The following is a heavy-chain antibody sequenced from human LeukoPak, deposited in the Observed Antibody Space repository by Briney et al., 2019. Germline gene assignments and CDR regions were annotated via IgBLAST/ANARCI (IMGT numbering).Heavy chain of an antibody. CDR2: INPNSGGT. J-gene: IGHJ5*02. CDR1: GYTFTVYY. V-gene: IGHV1-2*02. CDR3: ARVVIAAAGTVSWFDP. D-gene: IGHD6-13*01. Sequence: GASVKVSCKASGYTFTVYYMHWVRQAPGQGLEWMGWINPNSGGTNYAQKFQGRVTMTRDTSISTAYMELSRLRSDDTAVYYCARVVIAAAGTVSWFDPWGQGTLVTVSS.